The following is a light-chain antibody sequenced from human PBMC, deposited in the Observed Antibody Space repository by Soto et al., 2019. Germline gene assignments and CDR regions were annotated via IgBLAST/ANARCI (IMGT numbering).Light chain of an antibody. CDR2: DAS. V-gene: IGKV1-5*01. J-gene: IGKJ1*01. Sequence: DIQMTQSPSTLSASVGDRVTITCRASQSISSWLAWYQQKPGKAPKLLIYDASSLESGVPSRFSGSGSGTEFTLTISSLQPDDFATYYCQQYNSYSWTFSHRTKVEIK. CDR3: QQYNSYSWT. CDR1: QSISSW.